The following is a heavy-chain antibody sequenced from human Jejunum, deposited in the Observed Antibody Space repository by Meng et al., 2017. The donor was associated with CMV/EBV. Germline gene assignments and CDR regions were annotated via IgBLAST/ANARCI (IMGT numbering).Heavy chain of an antibody. J-gene: IGHJ4*02. CDR1: GFAFSDYW. CDR3: TRQLDY. V-gene: IGHV3-7*01. D-gene: IGHD1-1*01. Sequence: SLRLSFAASGFAFSDYWMDWVRQIPGKGLEWVANIKYDGREQYFVDSMEGRFTISRDNSRNTLYLHMNSLRAEDTAVYYCTRQLDYWGQGTLVTVSS. CDR2: IKYDGREQ.